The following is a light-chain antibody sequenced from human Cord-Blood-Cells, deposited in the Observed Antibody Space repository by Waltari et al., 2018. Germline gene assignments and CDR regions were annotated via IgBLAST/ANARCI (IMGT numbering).Light chain of an antibody. CDR1: QSMCSY. Sequence: IQMMQCLSSLSASVGERVPITCRAIQSMCSYINRYQQKPGNAPKLLIYAASISESGVPSMISGSGSGTDFTLSISGRQPEDFATYDCRQNYSTPLTFGQGTKVDIK. CDR3: RQNYSTPLT. V-gene: IGKV1-39*01. CDR2: AAS. J-gene: IGKJ1*01.